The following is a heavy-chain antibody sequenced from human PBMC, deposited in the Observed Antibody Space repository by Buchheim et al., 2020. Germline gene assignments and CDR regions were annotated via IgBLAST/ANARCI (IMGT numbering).Heavy chain of an antibody. D-gene: IGHD3-22*01. V-gene: IGHV4-4*07. J-gene: IGHJ4*02. CDR3: AVGYYYDIAGNFVGYFDH. Sequence: QVRLQESGPGLVKPSETLSLTCSVSGDSMNNYYWSWIRQPAGKGLEWIGRIYSRGNTNYIPSLRSRVTMLVDSSQNQFSLRLRSVTAADTAVYYCAVGYYYDIAGNFVGYFDHWGQGAL. CDR1: GDSMNNYY. CDR2: IYSRGNT.